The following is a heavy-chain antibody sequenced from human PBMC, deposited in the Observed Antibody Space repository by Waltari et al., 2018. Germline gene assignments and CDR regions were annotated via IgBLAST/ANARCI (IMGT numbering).Heavy chain of an antibody. Sequence: EVQLVESGGGLVQPGGSLRLSCAASGFTFSSYAMRWVRQAPGTGLGGVSAMRGSGGSTYDAGPVKGRSTCSRGNSKNTLDLQMNSLGAGDTAVYYCATRAVSGYWGQGTLVTVSS. CDR2: MRGSGGST. CDR3: ATRAVSGY. J-gene: IGHJ4*02. D-gene: IGHD6-19*01. CDR1: GFTFSSYA. V-gene: IGHV3-23*04.